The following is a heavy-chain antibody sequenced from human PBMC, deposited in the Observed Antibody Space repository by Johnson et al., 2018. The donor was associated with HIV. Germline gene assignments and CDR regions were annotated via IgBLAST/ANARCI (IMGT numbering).Heavy chain of an antibody. Sequence: VQLVESGGGLVKPGGSLRLSCAASGFTVSSNYMSWVRQAPGKGLEWVSVIYSGGSTYYADSVKGRFTISRDNSKNTLYLQMNSLRAEDTAVYYCAKLPYYYDGFDIWGQGTMVTVSS. CDR1: GFTVSSNY. V-gene: IGHV3-66*04. CDR2: IYSGGST. D-gene: IGHD3-22*01. CDR3: AKLPYYYDGFDI. J-gene: IGHJ3*02.